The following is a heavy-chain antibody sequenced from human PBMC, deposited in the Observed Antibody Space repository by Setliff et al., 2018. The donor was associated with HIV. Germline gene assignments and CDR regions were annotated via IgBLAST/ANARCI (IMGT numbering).Heavy chain of an antibody. J-gene: IGHJ5*02. CDR1: GYSVSSGYY. CDR2: MYYTGTT. V-gene: IGHV4-38-2*01. CDR3: ARGVGIGGNWFDP. Sequence: SETLSLTCAVSGYSVSSGYYWAWIRQAPGKGLQWIGQMYYTGTTDYNPSLSNRVTISQDKSRNQFSLKLTSVTATDTAIYYCARGVGIGGNWFDPWGQGIMVTVSS. D-gene: IGHD2-15*01.